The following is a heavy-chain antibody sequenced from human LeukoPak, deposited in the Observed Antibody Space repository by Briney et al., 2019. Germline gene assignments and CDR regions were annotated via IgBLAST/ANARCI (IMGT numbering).Heavy chain of an antibody. D-gene: IGHD3-3*01. CDR2: ISYDGSNK. J-gene: IGHJ4*02. CDR1: GFTFSSYG. V-gene: IGHV3-30*03. CDR3: ARGGYYDFWSGLDY. Sequence: GRSLRLSCAASGFTFSSYGMHWVRQAPGKGLEWVAVISYDGSNKYYADSVKGRFTISRDNSKNTLYLQMNSLRAEDTAVYYCARGGYYDFWSGLDYWGQGTLVTVSS.